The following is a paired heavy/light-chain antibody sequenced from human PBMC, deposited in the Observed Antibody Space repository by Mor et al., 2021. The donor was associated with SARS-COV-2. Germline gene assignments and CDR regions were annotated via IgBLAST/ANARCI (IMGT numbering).Heavy chain of an antibody. Sequence: EVQLVESGGGLVQPGGSLRLSCAASGFTFSSYWMTWVRQAPGKGLEWMANINQDGSERNYVDSVKGRFTISRDNAKNSLYLDMNSLRAEDTAVYYCARTLSDSDWSHWGQGTLVTVSS. CDR2: INQDGSER. J-gene: IGHJ4*02. D-gene: IGHD6-19*01. V-gene: IGHV3-7*01. CDR3: ARTLSDSDWSH. CDR1: GFTFSSYW.
Light chain of an antibody. CDR3: LQHKTYPWA. Sequence: DIQMTQSPSAMSASVGDRVTITCRTSQGISNSLAWFQQKPGKVPKRLICAASSLQSGVPSRFSGSGSGTEFTLTISSLQPEDFATYYCLQHKTYPWAFGQGTKVEIK. J-gene: IGKJ1*01. CDR1: QGISNS. V-gene: IGKV1-17*03. CDR2: AAS.